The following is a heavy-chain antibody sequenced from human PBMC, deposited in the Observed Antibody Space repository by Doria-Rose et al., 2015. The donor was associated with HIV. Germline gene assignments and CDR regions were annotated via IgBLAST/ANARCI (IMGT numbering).Heavy chain of an antibody. Sequence: IRQPPGKGLEWIGCVFYSGSTNYNPSLKRRVTISLDTSKNQFSLNLNSVTAADTAVYYCARSNNWNFNWFDPWGQGTLVTVSS. CDR3: ARSNNWNFNWFDP. J-gene: IGHJ5*02. CDR2: VFYSGST. D-gene: IGHD1-7*01. V-gene: IGHV4-59*01.